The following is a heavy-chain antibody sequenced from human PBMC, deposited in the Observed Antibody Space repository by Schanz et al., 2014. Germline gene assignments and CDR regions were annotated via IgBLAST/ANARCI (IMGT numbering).Heavy chain of an antibody. D-gene: IGHD2-21*01. Sequence: EVQLLESGGGLVQPGGSLRLSCIGSGFTFRSYALGWVRQAPGKGLEWVSLVSASGGGPFYADSVKGRFTISRDNSNNTVYLQMNTLRAEDTAVYYCAREDCSATSCYFRYWGQGTLVTVSS. CDR3: AREDCSATSCYFRY. J-gene: IGHJ4*02. CDR2: VSASGGGP. V-gene: IGHV3-23*01. CDR1: GFTFRSYA.